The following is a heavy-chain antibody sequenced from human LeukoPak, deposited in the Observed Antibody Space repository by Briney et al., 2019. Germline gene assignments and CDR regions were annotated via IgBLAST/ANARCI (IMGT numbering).Heavy chain of an antibody. CDR2: ISASGTAT. V-gene: IGHV3-23*01. J-gene: IGHJ2*01. CDR1: GFTFSSHA. CDR3: AKDRAVVGDYWYFDL. Sequence: GGSLRLSCAASGFTFSSHAMTWVRQAPGKGLEWVSAISASGTATYYADSVRGRFTFSRDNPKNTLYLQMNSLRAEDTAVYYCAKDRAVVGDYWYFDLWGRGTLVTVSS. D-gene: IGHD6-19*01.